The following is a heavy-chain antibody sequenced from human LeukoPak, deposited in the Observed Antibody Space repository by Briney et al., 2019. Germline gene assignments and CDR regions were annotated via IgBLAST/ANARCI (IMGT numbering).Heavy chain of an antibody. CDR1: GFTFDDYA. CDR3: AKDTYYENTGYYSS. CDR2: ISWNSGSI. D-gene: IGHD3-22*01. V-gene: IGHV3-9*01. Sequence: PGGSLNLSWQASGFTFDDYAMNWFRQAPGKGLEWVQGISWNSGSIGYADSVKGRFTISRDNAKNSLFLQMNSLRAEDTALYYCAKDTYYENTGYYSSWGQGTLVTVSS. J-gene: IGHJ5*02.